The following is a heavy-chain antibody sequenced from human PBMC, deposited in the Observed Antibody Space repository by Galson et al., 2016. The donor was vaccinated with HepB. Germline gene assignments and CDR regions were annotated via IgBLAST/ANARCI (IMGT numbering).Heavy chain of an antibody. J-gene: IGHJ4*02. Sequence: SLRLSCAASGFSFRSYSMNWVRQAPGKGLEWVSYIGSRSDNIKYVDSVKGRFTISRDNDKSSLYLQMNSLRDDDTAIYLCARVYYANTGYKFFDLWGQGALVTVS. CDR1: GFSFRSYS. CDR3: ARVYYANTGYKFFDL. CDR2: IGSRSDNI. D-gene: IGHD3-22*01. V-gene: IGHV3-48*02.